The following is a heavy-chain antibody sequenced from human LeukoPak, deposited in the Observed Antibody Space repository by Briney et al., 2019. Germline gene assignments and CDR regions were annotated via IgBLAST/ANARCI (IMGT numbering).Heavy chain of an antibody. V-gene: IGHV1-2*02. J-gene: IGHJ6*03. CDR1: GYTFTRYY. CDR3: ARSIVVVPAAIPDYYMDV. D-gene: IGHD2-2*01. Sequence: ASVKVSCKPSGYTFTRYYMHWVGQAPGHGREWMGWINPNSGGTNYAQKFQGRVTMTRDTSISTAYMELSRLRSDDTAVYYGARSIVVVPAAIPDYYMDVWGKGTTVTVSS. CDR2: INPNSGGT.